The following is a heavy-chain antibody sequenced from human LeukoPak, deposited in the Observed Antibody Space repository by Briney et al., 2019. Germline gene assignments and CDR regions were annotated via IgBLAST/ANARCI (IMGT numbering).Heavy chain of an antibody. Sequence: ASVKVSCKTSGYTFTSYDINWVRQAPGQGFEWMGWISAYNGNTNYAQRLQGRVTMTTDTSTTTAYMELRNLRSDDTAVYFCARGLRYGSNYFDYWGQGTLVTVSS. V-gene: IGHV1-18*01. CDR2: ISAYNGNT. CDR1: GYTFTSYD. CDR3: ARGLRYGSNYFDY. D-gene: IGHD5/OR15-5a*01. J-gene: IGHJ4*02.